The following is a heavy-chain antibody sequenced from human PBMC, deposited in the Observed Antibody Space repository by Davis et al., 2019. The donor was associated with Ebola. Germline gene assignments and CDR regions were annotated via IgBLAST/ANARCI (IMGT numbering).Heavy chain of an antibody. Sequence: AASVKVSCKASGYPFTIYGVSWVRQAPGQGLEWMGWISASNGNTEYAQNFQGRLSMTTDTSTTTAYMELRSLTSDDTVVYYCARDDRNYFAASWFDRWGQGTLVTVSS. CDR2: ISASNGNT. CDR1: GYPFTIYG. V-gene: IGHV1-18*04. D-gene: IGHD2/OR15-2a*01. J-gene: IGHJ5*02. CDR3: ARDDRNYFAASWFDR.